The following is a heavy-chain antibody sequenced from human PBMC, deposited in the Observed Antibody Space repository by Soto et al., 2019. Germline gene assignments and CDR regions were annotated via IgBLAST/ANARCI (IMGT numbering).Heavy chain of an antibody. D-gene: IGHD2-15*01. CDR3: ARHLGVVVAATLLSHAFDI. CDR2: IYYSGST. J-gene: IGHJ3*02. V-gene: IGHV4-39*01. Sequence: PSETLSLTCTVSGGSISSSSYYWGWIRQPPGKGLEWIGSIYYSGSTYYNPSLKSRVTISVDTSKNQFSLKLSSVTAADTAVYYCARHLGVVVAATLLSHAFDIWGQGTMVTVSS. CDR1: GGSISSSSYY.